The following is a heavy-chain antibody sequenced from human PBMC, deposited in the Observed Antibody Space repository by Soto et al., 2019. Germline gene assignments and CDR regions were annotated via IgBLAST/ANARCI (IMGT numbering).Heavy chain of an antibody. Sequence: PSETLSLTCAVYGGSFSGYYWSWIRQPPGKGLEWIGEINHSGSTNYNPSLKSRVTISVDTSKNQFSLKLSSVTAADTAVYYCARERDRRSLRFFPARYPWDYWGQGTLVTVSS. V-gene: IGHV4-34*01. CDR2: INHSGST. D-gene: IGHD3-3*01. CDR3: ARERDRRSLRFFPARYPWDY. CDR1: GGSFSGYY. J-gene: IGHJ4*02.